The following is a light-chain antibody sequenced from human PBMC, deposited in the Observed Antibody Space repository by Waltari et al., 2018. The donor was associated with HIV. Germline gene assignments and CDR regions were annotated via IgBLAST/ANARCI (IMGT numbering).Light chain of an antibody. Sequence: SYELTQPPSVSVSPGQTARITCSGAAFPKKYAYWYQQRPGQAPVLVIYKDSERPSGIPERFSGSSSGTTVTLTISGVQAEDEADYYCQSADSSNTYVFGTGTKVAVL. J-gene: IGLJ1*01. CDR1: AFPKKY. V-gene: IGLV3-25*03. CDR3: QSADSSNTYV. CDR2: KDS.